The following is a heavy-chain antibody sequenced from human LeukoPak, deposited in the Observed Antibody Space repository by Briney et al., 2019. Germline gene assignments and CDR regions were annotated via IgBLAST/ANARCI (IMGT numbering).Heavy chain of an antibody. V-gene: IGHV4-4*08. J-gene: IGHJ6*03. CDR1: GGSFSSYY. CDR3: ARSLPYYYYYMDV. CDR2: IYSSGNA. Sequence: RPSETLSLTCTVSGGSFSSYYWSWIRQSPGKGLECLGYIYSSGNANYNPSLRSRVTISLSPSKNQFSLKLNTATAADTAVYYCARSLPYYYYYMDVWGKGTPVIVSS.